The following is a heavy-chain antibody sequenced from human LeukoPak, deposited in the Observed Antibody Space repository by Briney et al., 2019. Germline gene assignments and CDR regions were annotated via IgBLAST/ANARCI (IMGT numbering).Heavy chain of an antibody. V-gene: IGHV5-51*01. J-gene: IGHJ3*02. Sequence: GEPLNISCKASGYRFNIYWMGWVRQIPGKGGEWMGYFFTGDSDNRYSPSFQGQVTFSVDKSITTAYLHWSSLKASDTAMYYCARWVTADRGKKDAFDIWGQGTMVTVSS. D-gene: IGHD2-21*02. CDR3: ARWVTADRGKKDAFDI. CDR1: GYRFNIYW. CDR2: FFTGDSDN.